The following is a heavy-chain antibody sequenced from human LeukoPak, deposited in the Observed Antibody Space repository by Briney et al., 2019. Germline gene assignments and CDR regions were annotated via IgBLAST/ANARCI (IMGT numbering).Heavy chain of an antibody. D-gene: IGHD3-22*01. CDR3: ARDRGYYDSSGYYGWFDP. Sequence: PGGSLRLSCAASGFTVSSNYMSWVRQAPGKGLEWVSVIYSGGSTYYADSVKGRFTISRDNSKNALYLQMNSLRAEDTAVYYCARDRGYYDSSGYYGWFDPWGQGTLATVSS. J-gene: IGHJ5*02. CDR2: IYSGGST. CDR1: GFTVSSNY. V-gene: IGHV3-66*01.